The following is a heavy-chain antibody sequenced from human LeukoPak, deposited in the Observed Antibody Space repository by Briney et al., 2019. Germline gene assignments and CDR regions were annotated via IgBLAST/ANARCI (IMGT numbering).Heavy chain of an antibody. D-gene: IGHD3-22*01. CDR2: IYYSGRT. V-gene: IGHV4-59*01. Sequence: SETLSLTCSVSGDSISRYYSRWLRQPPGKGLEWIGYIYYSGRTNYNPSLKSRVTKPVDPSTNQFSLKLSSVTDADADVYYCARARSSHDSPDYWGQGTLVTVSS. CDR3: ARARSSHDSPDY. J-gene: IGHJ4*02. CDR1: GDSISRYY.